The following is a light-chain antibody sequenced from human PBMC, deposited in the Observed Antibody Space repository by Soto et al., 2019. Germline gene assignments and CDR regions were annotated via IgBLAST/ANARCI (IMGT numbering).Light chain of an antibody. V-gene: IGKV3-20*01. Sequence: EIVLTQSPGTMSLSLGERATLSCGASQTVSSSYLAWYQQRPGQAPRLLIYGPSTRATGIPDRFSGSGSGTDFTLTISRLEPEDFAVYYCQQYGTSPPITFGQGTRLEIK. CDR3: QQYGTSPPIT. CDR2: GPS. J-gene: IGKJ5*01. CDR1: QTVSSSY.